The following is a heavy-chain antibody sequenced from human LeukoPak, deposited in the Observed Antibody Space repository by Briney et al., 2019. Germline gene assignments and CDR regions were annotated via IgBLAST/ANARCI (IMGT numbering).Heavy chain of an antibody. CDR1: GFTFSSYG. J-gene: IGHJ4*02. V-gene: IGHV3-33*01. CDR2: IWSDGSQS. D-gene: IGHD2-2*01. Sequence: PGGSLRLSCAASGFTFSSYGMHWVRQAPGKGLEWVAVIWSDGSQSHYRDSVKGRFTISRDNSKNTLYLQMNSLRAEDTAVYYCARVGHCSSTACFIDYWGKGTLVTVSS. CDR3: ARVGHCSSTACFIDY.